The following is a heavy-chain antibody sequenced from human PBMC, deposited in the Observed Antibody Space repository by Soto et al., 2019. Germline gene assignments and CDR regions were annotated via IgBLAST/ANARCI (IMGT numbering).Heavy chain of an antibody. CDR2: INHSGST. D-gene: IGHD6-6*01. CDR1: GGSFSDYF. Sequence: SETLSLTCAVYGGSFSDYFWTWIRQPPGKGLEWIGEINHSGSTNFNPSLKSRVAISADTSRNQFSLRVTSVTAADTAVYYCAGREFASSSFHYYYYAVDVWGQETTVTVS. CDR3: AGREFASSSFHYYYYAVDV. V-gene: IGHV4-34*01. J-gene: IGHJ6*02.